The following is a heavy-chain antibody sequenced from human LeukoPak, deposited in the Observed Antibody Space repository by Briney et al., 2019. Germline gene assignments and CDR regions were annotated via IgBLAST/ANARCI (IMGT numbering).Heavy chain of an antibody. V-gene: IGHV4-4*07. D-gene: IGHD3-16*02. CDR2: IYTSGST. J-gene: IGHJ2*01. CDR1: GGSISSYY. CDR3: ARTKNDYVWGSYRPWEWYFDP. Sequence: SETLSLTCTVSGGSISSYYWSWIRQPAGKGLEWIGRIYTSGSTNYNPSLKSRVTMSVDTSKNQFSLKLSSVTAADTAVYYCARTKNDYVWGSYRPWEWYFDPWGRGTLVTVSS.